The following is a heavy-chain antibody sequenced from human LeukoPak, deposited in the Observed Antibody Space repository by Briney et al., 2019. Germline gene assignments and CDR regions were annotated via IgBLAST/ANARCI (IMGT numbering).Heavy chain of an antibody. CDR2: INPSGGST. CDR3: ARSADWRLQTEGSGYFDY. D-gene: IGHD5-24*01. V-gene: IGHV1-46*01. J-gene: IGHJ4*02. CDR1: GYTFTTYN. Sequence: ASVKVSCTASGYTFTTYNMHWVRQAPGQGLEWMGIINPSGGSTSYAQRFQGRVTVTSDTSTSTAYMELRSLRSEDAAVYYCARSADWRLQTEGSGYFDYWGQGTLVTVSS.